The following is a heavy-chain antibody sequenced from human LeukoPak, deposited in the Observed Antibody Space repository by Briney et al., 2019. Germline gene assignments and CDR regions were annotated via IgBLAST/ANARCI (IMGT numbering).Heavy chain of an antibody. Sequence: GGSLRLSCTASGITFSSYGMHWVRQAPGKGLEWVAFIRYDGSYKYYADSVKGRFTISRDNSKNTLYLQMNSLRADDTAVYYCAKDSPVNYDILTGYIDYWGQGTLATVSS. V-gene: IGHV3-30*02. D-gene: IGHD3-9*01. CDR1: GITFSSYG. J-gene: IGHJ4*02. CDR3: AKDSPVNYDILTGYIDY. CDR2: IRYDGSYK.